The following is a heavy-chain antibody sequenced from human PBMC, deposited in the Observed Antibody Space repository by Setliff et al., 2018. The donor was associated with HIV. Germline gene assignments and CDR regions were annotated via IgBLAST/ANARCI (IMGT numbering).Heavy chain of an antibody. J-gene: IGHJ6*03. D-gene: IGHD1-7*01. CDR2: MSGDANSQ. CDR3: AKNTPSIINYPYYYYMDV. CDR1: GFIFSTFP. V-gene: IGHV3-30*07. Sequence: GGSLRLSCAASGFIFSTFPMHWVRQAPGKGLEWVAVMSGDANSQYYADSVRGRFTISRDNSKSTLYLQMNSLRDGDTALYYCAKNTPSIINYPYYYYMDVWGKGTTVTVSS.